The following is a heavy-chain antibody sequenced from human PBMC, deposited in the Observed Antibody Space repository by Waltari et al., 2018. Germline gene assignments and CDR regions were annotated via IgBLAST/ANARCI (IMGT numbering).Heavy chain of an antibody. CDR1: GFTFSDRG. V-gene: IGHV3-30*03. Sequence: QVQLVESGGGVVQSGGSLRLSCAASGFTFSDRGMHWVRQAPGKGLEWFALSSYEGSDKVFVVSVKGRFTISRDNAKNTVSLLMNSLKSEDTAVYYCATTIISPGAFDVWGQGTMVSVSS. CDR2: SSYEGSDK. J-gene: IGHJ3*01. CDR3: ATTIISPGAFDV. D-gene: IGHD1-1*01.